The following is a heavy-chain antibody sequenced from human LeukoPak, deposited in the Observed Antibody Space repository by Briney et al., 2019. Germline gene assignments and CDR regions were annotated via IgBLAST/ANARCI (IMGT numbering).Heavy chain of an antibody. Sequence: GGSLRLSCAASGFTFSGHWMSWVRKAPGKGLEWVAKIKQDGSEKYYVDSVKGRFTISRDNAKNSLYLQMNSLRADDTAVYYCARAAYWGQGTVLSVSS. CDR3: ARAAY. CDR2: IKQDGSEK. V-gene: IGHV3-7*01. J-gene: IGHJ4*02. CDR1: GFTFSGHW.